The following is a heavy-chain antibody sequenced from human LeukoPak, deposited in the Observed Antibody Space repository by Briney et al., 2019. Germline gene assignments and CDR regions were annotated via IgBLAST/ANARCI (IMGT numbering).Heavy chain of an antibody. D-gene: IGHD2-8*01. Sequence: ASVKVSCKASGYTFTSYAIIWVRQAPGQGLEWMGGIIPMFDTPNYAQRLQGRVTITADKSTKTAYMELTSLRSEDTAVYYCARAGIPGYCTNVTCSNWLDPWGQGTLVTVSS. CDR2: IIPMFDTP. V-gene: IGHV1-69*06. CDR1: GYTFTSYA. CDR3: ARAGIPGYCTNVTCSNWLDP. J-gene: IGHJ5*02.